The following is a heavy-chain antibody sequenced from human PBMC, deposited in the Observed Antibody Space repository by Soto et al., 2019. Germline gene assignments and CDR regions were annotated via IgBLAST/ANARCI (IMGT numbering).Heavy chain of an antibody. D-gene: IGHD6-19*01. CDR1: GLNFRNFP. CDR3: AKTPGMRGWFDW. V-gene: IGHV3-23*01. Sequence: DVQFLESGGGVVQRGGSLRLSCAASGLNFRNFPMSWVRQTPGKGLEWVSAISGSGTNTDYADTVKGRFTISRDNSKKTLYLQMDNLGVGDTAIYDCAKTPGMRGWFDWWGQGTQVTVSS. CDR2: ISGSGTNT. J-gene: IGHJ4*02.